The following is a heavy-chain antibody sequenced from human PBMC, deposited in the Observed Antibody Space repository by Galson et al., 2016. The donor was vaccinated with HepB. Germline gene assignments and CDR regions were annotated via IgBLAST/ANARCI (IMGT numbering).Heavy chain of an antibody. CDR3: ARAAYGDYEGWYFDL. Sequence: AASGFTFNDYSMHWVRQAPGKGLAWVSSVTATSVNIYYVDSVKGRFTISRDDAKNSLYLQMNSLRAEDTAVYYCARAAYGDYEGWYFDLWGRGTLVTVSS. J-gene: IGHJ2*01. CDR2: VTATSVNI. CDR1: GFTFNDYS. D-gene: IGHD4-17*01. V-gene: IGHV3-21*06.